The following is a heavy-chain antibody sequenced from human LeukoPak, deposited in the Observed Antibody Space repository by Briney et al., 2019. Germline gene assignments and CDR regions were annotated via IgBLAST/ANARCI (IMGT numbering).Heavy chain of an antibody. Sequence: GGSLRLSCAASGFTFSDHYVDWVRQAPGKGLEWVGRTRNKANDYTTEYAASVRGRFTISRHDSENSLYLQMNSLKIEDTAVYYCARSDSSGYLYRWGQGTLVTVSS. CDR3: ARSDSSGYLYR. CDR2: TRNKANDYTT. CDR1: GFTFSDHY. V-gene: IGHV3-72*01. J-gene: IGHJ4*02. D-gene: IGHD3-22*01.